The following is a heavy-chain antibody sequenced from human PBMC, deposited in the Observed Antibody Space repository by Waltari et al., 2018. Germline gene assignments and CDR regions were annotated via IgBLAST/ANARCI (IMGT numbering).Heavy chain of an antibody. D-gene: IGHD2-2*01. Sequence: QVQLVQSGAEVKKPGSSVKVSCKASVATFSSYVITWVRPAPGQGLEWMGGIIPVLGTTNYAQKFQGRVTISTDVSTTTAYIDLSRLRSDDTAVYYCARGWLEVGPFDYWGQGTLVTVSS. V-gene: IGHV1-69*05. J-gene: IGHJ4*02. CDR3: ARGWLEVGPFDY. CDR1: VATFSSYV. CDR2: IIPVLGTT.